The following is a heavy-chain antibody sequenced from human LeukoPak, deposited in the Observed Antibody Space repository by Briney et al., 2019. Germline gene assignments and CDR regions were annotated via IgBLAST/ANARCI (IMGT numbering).Heavy chain of an antibody. V-gene: IGHV4-39*01. J-gene: IGHJ6*03. CDR2: IYYSGIT. CDR1: GGSISSSSYY. D-gene: IGHD2-2*02. CDR3: ATGRNGVVPAPILGVGPWYNYHYMDV. Sequence: PSETLSLTCTVSGGSISSSSYYWGWVRQPPGKGLGWIVSIYYSGITYYNPSLKSRVTISVDTSKNQFSLMVSSVTAADTAVYYCATGRNGVVPAPILGVGPWYNYHYMDVWGKGTTVTVSS.